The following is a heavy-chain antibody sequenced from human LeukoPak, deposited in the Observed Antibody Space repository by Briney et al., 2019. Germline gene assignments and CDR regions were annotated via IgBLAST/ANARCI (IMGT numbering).Heavy chain of an antibody. CDR2: IIPIFGTA. CDR1: GGTFSSYA. CDR3: ARGVDSSSHRNWFDP. Sequence: EASVKVSCKASGGTFSSYAISWVRQAPGQGLEWMGGIIPIFGTANYAQKFQGRVTITTDESTSTAYMELSSLRSEDTAVYYCARGVDSSSHRNWFDPWGQGTLVTVSS. D-gene: IGHD6-13*01. V-gene: IGHV1-69*05. J-gene: IGHJ5*02.